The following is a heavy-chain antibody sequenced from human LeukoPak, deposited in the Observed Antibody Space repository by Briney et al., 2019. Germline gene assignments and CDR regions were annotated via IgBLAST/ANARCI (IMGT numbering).Heavy chain of an antibody. CDR1: GFTFSSYA. D-gene: IGHD2-2*01. V-gene: IGHV3-30-3*01. CDR2: ISYDGSNK. CDR3: ARWGSSTSCYDY. J-gene: IGHJ4*02. Sequence: GGSLRLSCAASGFTFSSYAMHWVRQAAGKGLEWVAVISYDGSNKYYADSVKGRFTISRDNSKNTLYLQMNSLRAEDTAVYYCARWGSSTSCYDYWGQGTLVTVSS.